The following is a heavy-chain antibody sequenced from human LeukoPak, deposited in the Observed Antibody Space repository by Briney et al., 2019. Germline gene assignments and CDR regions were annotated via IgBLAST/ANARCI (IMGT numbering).Heavy chain of an antibody. Sequence: GGSLRLSCAASEFTFSNYAMTWVRQAPGKGLEWVSGISGSGGSTYYADSVRGRFTISRDNFKNTMYLQMNSLRAEDTAVYYCARVGGSAPYYYYGMDVWGQGTTVTVSS. J-gene: IGHJ6*02. CDR2: ISGSGGST. D-gene: IGHD3-10*01. CDR3: ARVGGSAPYYYYGMDV. CDR1: EFTFSNYA. V-gene: IGHV3-23*01.